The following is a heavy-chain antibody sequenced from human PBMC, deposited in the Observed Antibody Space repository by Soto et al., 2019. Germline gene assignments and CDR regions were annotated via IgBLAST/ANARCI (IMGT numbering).Heavy chain of an antibody. CDR1: GFPFSSYG. D-gene: IGHD1-1*01. J-gene: IGHJ6*02. Sequence: GGCLRLSCAASGFPFSSYGMHWVRQAPGKGLEWVAVIWYDGSNKYYADSVKGRFTISRDNSKNTLYLQMNSLRAEDTAVYYCAREDAHWKAGMDVWGPGTTVTVSS. CDR3: AREDAHWKAGMDV. CDR2: IWYDGSNK. V-gene: IGHV3-33*01.